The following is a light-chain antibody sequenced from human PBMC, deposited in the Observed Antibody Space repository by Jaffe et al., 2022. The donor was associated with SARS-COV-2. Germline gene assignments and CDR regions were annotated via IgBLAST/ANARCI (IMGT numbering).Light chain of an antibody. Sequence: QSALTQPPSASGSPGQSVTISCTGTSSDVGGYDYVSWYQHHPGKAPKLMIYEVTKRPSGVPDRFSGSKSGNTASLTVSGLQAEDEADYYCSSYAGRNTLVFGGGTKVTVL. CDR3: SSYAGRNTLV. J-gene: IGLJ2*01. CDR2: EVT. CDR1: SSDVGGYDY. V-gene: IGLV2-8*01.